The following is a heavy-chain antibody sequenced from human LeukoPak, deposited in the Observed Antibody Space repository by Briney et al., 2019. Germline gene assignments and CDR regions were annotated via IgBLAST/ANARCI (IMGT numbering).Heavy chain of an antibody. CDR2: INHSGST. V-gene: IGHV4-34*01. CDR1: GGSFSGYY. D-gene: IGHD3-3*01. Sequence: PSETLSLTCAVYGGSFSGYYWSWIRQPPGKGLEWSGEINHSGSTNYNPSLKSRVTISVDTSKNQFSLKLSSVTAADTAVYYCARARIRERITIFGVVIKEYYGMDVWGQGTTVTVSS. J-gene: IGHJ6*02. CDR3: ARARIRERITIFGVVIKEYYGMDV.